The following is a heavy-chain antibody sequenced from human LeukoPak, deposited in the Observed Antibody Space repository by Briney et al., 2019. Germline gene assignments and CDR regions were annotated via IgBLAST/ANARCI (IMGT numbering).Heavy chain of an antibody. CDR3: ASQRHSSSWYEYYFDY. D-gene: IGHD6-13*01. J-gene: IGHJ4*02. V-gene: IGHV4-4*07. CDR2: IYTSGST. Sequence: SETLSLTCTVSGGSISSYYWSWIRQPAGKGREWIGRIYTSGSTNYNPSLKSRVTMSVDTSENQFSLKLSSVTAADTAVYYCASQRHSSSWYEYYFDYWGQGTLVTVFS. CDR1: GGSISSYY.